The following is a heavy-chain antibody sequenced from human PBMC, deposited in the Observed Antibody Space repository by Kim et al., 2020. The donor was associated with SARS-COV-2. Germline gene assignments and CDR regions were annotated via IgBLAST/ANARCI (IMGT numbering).Heavy chain of an antibody. CDR3: ARASMVREDY. V-gene: IGHV3-30*01. D-gene: IGHD3-10*01. J-gene: IGHJ4*02. CDR2: NK. Sequence: NKDYADSWKGRFTISRDNSENTLYLQMNSLRAEDTAVYYCARASMVREDYWGQGTLVTVSS.